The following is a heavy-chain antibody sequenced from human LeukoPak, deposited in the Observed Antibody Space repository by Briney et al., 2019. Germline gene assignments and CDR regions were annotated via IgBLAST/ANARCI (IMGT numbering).Heavy chain of an antibody. J-gene: IGHJ3*02. D-gene: IGHD6-13*01. CDR1: GFSFDDYA. CDR2: ISWNSGSI. V-gene: IGHV3-9*01. Sequence: PGESLRLSCAASGFSFDDYAMHWVRQAPGKCLEWVSGISWNSGSIGYADSVKGRFTISRDNAKNSLYLQMNSLRAEDTALYYCAKDWYSSSLLAFDIWGQGTMVTVSS. CDR3: AKDWYSSSLLAFDI.